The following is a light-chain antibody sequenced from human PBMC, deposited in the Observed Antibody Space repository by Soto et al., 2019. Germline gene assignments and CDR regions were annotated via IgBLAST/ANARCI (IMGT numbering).Light chain of an antibody. J-gene: IGKJ4*01. V-gene: IGKV3-20*01. CDR2: GAS. CDR3: QQYGRLPLT. Sequence: IGLTQSPGTLSLSPGERATLSCRASQSVYSSYLAWYQQKPGQAPRLLIYGASNRATGIPDRFSGSGSGTDFTLTISRLEPEDFAVYYCQQYGRLPLTFGGGTKVDIK. CDR1: QSVYSSY.